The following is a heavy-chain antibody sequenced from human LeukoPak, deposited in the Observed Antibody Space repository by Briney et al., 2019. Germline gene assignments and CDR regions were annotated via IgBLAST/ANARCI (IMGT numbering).Heavy chain of an antibody. V-gene: IGHV4-4*09. J-gene: IGHJ3*02. CDR3: ARPSLRFLEWSMAFDI. Sequence: SETLSLTCTVSGGSISSYYWSWIRQPPGKGLEWIGYIYTSGSTNYNPSLKSRVTISVDTSKNQFSLKLSSVTAADTVVYYCARPSLRFLEWSMAFDIWGQGTMVTVSS. CDR2: IYTSGST. D-gene: IGHD3-3*01. CDR1: GGSISSYY.